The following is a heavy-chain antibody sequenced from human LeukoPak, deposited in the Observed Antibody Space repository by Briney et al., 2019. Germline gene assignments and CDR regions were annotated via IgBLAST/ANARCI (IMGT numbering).Heavy chain of an antibody. CDR1: GFIFSSYA. J-gene: IGHJ6*02. CDR2: ISGSGGST. D-gene: IGHD3-10*01. CDR3: AKDPWFGELFPPSLYYYGMDV. Sequence: PGGSLRLSCAASGFIFSSYAMSWVRQAPGKGLEWVSAISGSGGSTYYADSVKGRFTISRDNSKNTLYLQMNSLRAEDTAVYYCAKDPWFGELFPPSLYYYGMDVWGQGTTVTVS. V-gene: IGHV3-23*01.